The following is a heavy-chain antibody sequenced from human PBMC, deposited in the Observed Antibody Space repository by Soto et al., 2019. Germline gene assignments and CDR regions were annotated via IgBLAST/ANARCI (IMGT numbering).Heavy chain of an antibody. Sequence: GESVKLSCKCSGYDFPTYWIGWLRQTPGRGLEWMGIIYPVDSDTRYSPSFQGQVTISVDKSLSTTYLQWRGLKASDSAKYYCARHSYAGNGYYSEAWGHGTLVTVSS. CDR2: IYPVDSDT. J-gene: IGHJ5*01. V-gene: IGHV5-51*01. CDR3: ARHSYAGNGYYSEA. D-gene: IGHD4-17*01. CDR1: GYDFPTYW.